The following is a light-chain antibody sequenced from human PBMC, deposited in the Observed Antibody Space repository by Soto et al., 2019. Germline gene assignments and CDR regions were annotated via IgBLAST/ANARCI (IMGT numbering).Light chain of an antibody. V-gene: IGKV3-20*01. Sequence: EIVLTQSPATLSLSPGERATLSCRASQSVSSNLAWYQQKPGQTPSLLIYGASTRATGIPDRFSGSGSGTHFTLTISRLEPGDFAVYYCQHFGGTTFTFGQGTRLEI. CDR3: QHFGGTTFT. CDR2: GAS. J-gene: IGKJ5*01. CDR1: QSVSSN.